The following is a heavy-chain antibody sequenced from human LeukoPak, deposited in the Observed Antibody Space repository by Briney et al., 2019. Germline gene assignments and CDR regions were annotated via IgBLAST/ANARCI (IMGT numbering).Heavy chain of an antibody. J-gene: IGHJ4*02. D-gene: IGHD4-17*01. CDR1: GFTFSSYA. CDR2: ISYDGTNK. Sequence: PGGSLRLSCAASGFTFSSYAMHWVRQAPGKGLEWVAVISYDGTNKYYADSVKGRFTISRDNAKNSLYLQMNSLRAEDTAVYYCARDPGGARDYWGQGTLVTVSS. CDR3: ARDPGGARDY. V-gene: IGHV3-30*04.